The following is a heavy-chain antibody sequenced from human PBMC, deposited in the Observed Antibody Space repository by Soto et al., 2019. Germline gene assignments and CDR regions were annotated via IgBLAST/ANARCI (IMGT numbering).Heavy chain of an antibody. V-gene: IGHV6-1*01. D-gene: IGHD3-16*01. CDR2: TYYRSTWYS. J-gene: IGHJ5*02. CDR1: GYNVSSDRVT. CDR3: TPDSPGQLRGFER. Sequence: PPHPVXRTCGISGYNVSSDRVTANLIMQSPSRGLEWLGRTYYRSTWYSDYATSVESRITLSPDTYKNHFSLQLRSVTLDDTAVYYCTPDSPGQLRGFERWGQGT.